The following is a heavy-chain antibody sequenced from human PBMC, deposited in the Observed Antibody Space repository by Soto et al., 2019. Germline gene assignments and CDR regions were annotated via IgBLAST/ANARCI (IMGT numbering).Heavy chain of an antibody. CDR3: ARGVVEYCSGGSCYSRGYFDL. J-gene: IGHJ2*01. D-gene: IGHD2-15*01. CDR1: GFTVSSNY. CDR2: IYSGGST. Sequence: PGGSLRLSWAASGFTVSSNYVRWVRQAPGKGLEWVSVIYSGGSTYYADSVKGRFTISRDNSKNTLYLQMNSLRAEDTAVYYCARGVVEYCSGGSCYSRGYFDLWGRGTLVTVSS. V-gene: IGHV3-66*01.